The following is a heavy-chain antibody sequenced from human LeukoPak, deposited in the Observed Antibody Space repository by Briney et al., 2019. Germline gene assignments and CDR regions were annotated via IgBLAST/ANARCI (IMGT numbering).Heavy chain of an antibody. CDR3: AGGGYLLDY. CDR2: INGDGSIT. CDR1: GFTFSGDW. D-gene: IGHD1-26*01. V-gene: IGHV3-74*01. J-gene: IGHJ4*02. Sequence: GGSLRLSCAASGFTFSGDWLHWVRQAPGKGLVWVSRINGDGSITSYADSVKGRFTISGDNAKNTLYLQMTSLRAEDTAVYYCAGGGYLLDYWGQGTLVTVSS.